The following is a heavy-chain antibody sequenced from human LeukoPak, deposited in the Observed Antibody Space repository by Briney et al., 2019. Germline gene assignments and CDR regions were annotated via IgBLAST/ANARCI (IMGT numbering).Heavy chain of an antibody. CDR2: INAGNGNT. CDR1: EYTFTDYA. D-gene: IGHD2-21*02. V-gene: IGHV1-3*01. Sequence: ASVKVSCKASEYTFTDYAINWVRQAPGQRLEWMGWINAGNGNTKYSQKFQGRVTITRDTSASTAYMELSSLTSEDTAVYYCARGGWSATTATYYLDFWGQGTLVTVSS. J-gene: IGHJ4*02. CDR3: ARGGWSATTATYYLDF.